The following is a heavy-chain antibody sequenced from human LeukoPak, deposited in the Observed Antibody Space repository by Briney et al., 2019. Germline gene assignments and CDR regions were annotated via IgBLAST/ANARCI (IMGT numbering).Heavy chain of an antibody. CDR2: VYSDGDI. V-gene: IGHV3-53*01. J-gene: IGHJ4*02. CDR3: ASALCVGRTNCCLDY. D-gene: IGHD2-8*01. CDR1: GFIVSESY. Sequence: GGSLRLSCAASGFIVSESYMSWVRQAPGKGLEWVSVVYSDGDIYYADSVKGRFTVSRDNFKNTFYLQMNTLRAEDTALYYCASALCVGRTNCCLDYWGQGTLVTVSS.